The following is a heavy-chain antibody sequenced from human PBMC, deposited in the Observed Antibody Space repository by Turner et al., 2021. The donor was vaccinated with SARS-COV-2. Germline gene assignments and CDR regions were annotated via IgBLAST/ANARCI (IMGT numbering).Heavy chain of an antibody. CDR1: GGSISSSSYY. Sequence: QPQEPRAGMESTSRSLSLPCNITGGSISSSSYYWGWIRQPPGKGLEWIGSIYYRGSTYYNPSLKSRVTISVDTAKNQFARKLCTVTAADTAGLYCARGAPQGWYVPVLDYWGQGTLVTVSS. V-gene: IGHV4-39*01. CDR3: ARGAPQGWYVPVLDY. CDR2: IYYRGST. J-gene: IGHJ4*02. D-gene: IGHD6-19*01.